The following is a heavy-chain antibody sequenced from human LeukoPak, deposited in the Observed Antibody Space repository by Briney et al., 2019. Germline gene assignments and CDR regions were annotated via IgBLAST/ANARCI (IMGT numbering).Heavy chain of an antibody. CDR2: INAGNGNT. CDR1: GYTFTSYA. J-gene: IGHJ4*02. D-gene: IGHD1-26*01. V-gene: IGHV1-3*03. CDR3: AREGVGAKGFDY. Sequence: ASVKVSCKASGYTFTSYAMHWVRQAPGQRLEWMGWINAGNGNTKYSQEFQGRVTITRDTSASTAYMELSSLRSEDMAVYYCAREGVGAKGFDYWGQGTLVTVSS.